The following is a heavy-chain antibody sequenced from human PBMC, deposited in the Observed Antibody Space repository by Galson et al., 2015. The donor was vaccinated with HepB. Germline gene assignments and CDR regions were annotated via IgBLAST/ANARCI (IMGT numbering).Heavy chain of an antibody. CDR2: MSPSSGKT. V-gene: IGHV1-8*01. CDR1: GSSFTSYD. J-gene: IGHJ4*02. Sequence: SVKVSCKASGSSFTSYDINWVRQAPGQGLEWMGWMSPSSGKTGFAQKFQGRVSMTRDTSTSTAFMELSSLRSEDTAVYYCTRGERRLGEYWGQGTLVTVSS. D-gene: IGHD3-16*01. CDR3: TRGERRLGEY.